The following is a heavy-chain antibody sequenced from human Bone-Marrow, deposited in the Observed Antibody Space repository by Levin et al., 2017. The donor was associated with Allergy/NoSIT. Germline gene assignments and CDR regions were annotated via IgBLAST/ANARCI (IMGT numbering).Heavy chain of an antibody. D-gene: IGHD6-19*01. Sequence: PGGSLRLSCAASGFTFSSYGMHWVRQAPGKGLEWVAVISYDGSNKYYADSVKGRFTISRDNSKNTLYLQMNSLRAEDTAVYYCAKARVGWQWLVKWFDPWGQGTLVTVSS. J-gene: IGHJ5*02. CDR1: GFTFSSYG. V-gene: IGHV3-30*18. CDR2: ISYDGSNK. CDR3: AKARVGWQWLVKWFDP.